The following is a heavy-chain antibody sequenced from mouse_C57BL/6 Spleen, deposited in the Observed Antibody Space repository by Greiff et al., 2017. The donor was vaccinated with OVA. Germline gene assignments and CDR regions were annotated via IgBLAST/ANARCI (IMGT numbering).Heavy chain of an antibody. CDR1: GYTFTSYW. J-gene: IGHJ2*01. Sequence: VQLQQPGAELVRPGSSVKLSCKASGYTFTSYWMDWVKQRPGQGLEWIGNIYPSDSETHYNQKFKDKATLTVHKSSSTAYMQLSSLTSEDSAVYYCARKSPLGRLDYWGQGTTLTVSS. V-gene: IGHV1-61*01. D-gene: IGHD4-1*01. CDR2: IYPSDSET. CDR3: ARKSPLGRLDY.